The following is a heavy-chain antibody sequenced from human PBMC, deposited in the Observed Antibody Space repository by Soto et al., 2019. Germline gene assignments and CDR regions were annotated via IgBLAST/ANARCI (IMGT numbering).Heavy chain of an antibody. V-gene: IGHV3-21*01. CDR1: GFTFSSYS. J-gene: IGHJ4*02. Sequence: EVQLVESGEGLVKPGGSLRLSCAASGFTFSSYSMNWVRQAPGKGLEWVSSISSSSSYIYYADSVKGRFTISRDNAKNSMYLQMNSLRDEDTAVYYCARAYYYDSSGYYVGADGYYFDDWGQGTLVTVAS. D-gene: IGHD3-22*01. CDR2: ISSSSSYI. CDR3: ARAYYYDSSGYYVGADGYYFDD.